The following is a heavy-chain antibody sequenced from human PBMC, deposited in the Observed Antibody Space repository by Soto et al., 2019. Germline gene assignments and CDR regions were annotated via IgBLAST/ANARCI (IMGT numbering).Heavy chain of an antibody. V-gene: IGHV2-5*02. J-gene: IGHJ4*02. CDR3: AHTRVGGSSWILFDY. D-gene: IGHD6-13*01. Sequence: QITLKESGPTLVKPTQTLTLTCTFSGFSLSTSGVGVGWIRQPPGKALEWLALIYWDDDKRYSPSLKSRLTTXXAXSXXQVLLTMTHMDPVDTATDYCAHTRVGGSSWILFDYWGQGTLVTVSS. CDR2: IYWDDDK. CDR1: GFSLSTSGVG.